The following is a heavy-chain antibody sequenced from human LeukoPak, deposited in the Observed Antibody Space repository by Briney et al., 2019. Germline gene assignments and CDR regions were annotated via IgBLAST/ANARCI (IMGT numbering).Heavy chain of an antibody. CDR2: FYHGGST. CDR1: GGSISSRSYY. Sequence: SETLSLTCTVSGGSISSRSYYWGWIRQPPGKGLEWIGTFYHGGSTYYNPSLKSRVTISVDTSKNQFSLKLSSVTAADTAVYYCAREGGDYGGNSQFWYFDLWGRGTLVTVSS. D-gene: IGHD4-23*01. CDR3: AREGGDYGGNSQFWYFDL. V-gene: IGHV4-39*07. J-gene: IGHJ2*01.